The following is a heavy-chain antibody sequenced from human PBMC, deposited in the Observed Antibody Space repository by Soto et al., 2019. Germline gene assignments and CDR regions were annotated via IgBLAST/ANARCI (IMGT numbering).Heavy chain of an antibody. CDR1: GFTFSSYG. CDR3: AQGLGP. V-gene: IGHV3-30*18. J-gene: IGHJ5*02. D-gene: IGHD3-16*01. Sequence: GGSLRLSCAASGFTFSSYGLQWVRQAPGKGLEWVATISYDGGKTYYADSVKGRFTISRDKSDNTLYLRMNSLTAEDTAVYYCAQGLGPWGQGGLVTVSS. CDR2: ISYDGGKT.